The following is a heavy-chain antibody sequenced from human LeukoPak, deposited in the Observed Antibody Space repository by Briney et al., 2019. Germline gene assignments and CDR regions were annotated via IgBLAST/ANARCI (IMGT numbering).Heavy chain of an antibody. CDR1: GGTFSSYA. CDR3: ELRWLQSDY. CDR2: IIPILGIA. J-gene: IGHJ4*02. V-gene: IGHV1-69*04. Sequence: SVKVSCKASGGTFSSYAISWVRQAPGQGLEWMGRIIPILGIANYAQKFQGRVTMTADKSTSTAYMELSSLRSEDTAVYYCELRWLQSDYWGQGTLVTVSS. D-gene: IGHD5-24*01.